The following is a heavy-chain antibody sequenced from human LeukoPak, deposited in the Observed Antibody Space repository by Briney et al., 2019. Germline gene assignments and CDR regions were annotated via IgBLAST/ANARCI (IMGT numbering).Heavy chain of an antibody. V-gene: IGHV3-30-3*01. D-gene: IGHD3-22*01. Sequence: GGSLRLSCAASGLAFSSYAMHWVRQAPGKGLEWVAVISYDGSNKYYADSVKGRFTISRDNSKNTLYLQMNSLRAEDTAVYYCARAVVVVTPTFDYWGQGTLVTVSS. CDR1: GLAFSSYA. CDR2: ISYDGSNK. J-gene: IGHJ4*02. CDR3: ARAVVVVTPTFDY.